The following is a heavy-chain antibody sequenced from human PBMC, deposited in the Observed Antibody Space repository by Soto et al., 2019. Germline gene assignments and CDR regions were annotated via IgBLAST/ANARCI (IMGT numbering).Heavy chain of an antibody. V-gene: IGHV1-69*13. Sequence: SVKVSCKASGGTFSSYAISWVRQAPGQGLEWMGGIIPIFGTANYAQKFQGRVTITADESTSTAYMELSSLRSEDTAVYYCARDFGESIAARPGRKWLDPWGQGTLVTV. CDR1: GGTFSSYA. J-gene: IGHJ5*02. CDR2: IIPIFGTA. D-gene: IGHD6-6*01. CDR3: ARDFGESIAARPGRKWLDP.